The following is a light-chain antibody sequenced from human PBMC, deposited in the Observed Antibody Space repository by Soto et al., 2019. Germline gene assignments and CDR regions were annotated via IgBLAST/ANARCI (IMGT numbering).Light chain of an antibody. V-gene: IGKV1-27*01. J-gene: IGKJ4*01. CDR1: QGIAPY. CDR3: QKYNSAPLT. Sequence: DVQMTQSPSSLSAFVGDRVTITCRASQGIAPYLAWFQQKPGKVPKLLIYATSTLQSGVPSRFSGSGSGTDFTLTISLLQPEDVATYCCQKYNSAPLTFGGGTKVEI. CDR2: ATS.